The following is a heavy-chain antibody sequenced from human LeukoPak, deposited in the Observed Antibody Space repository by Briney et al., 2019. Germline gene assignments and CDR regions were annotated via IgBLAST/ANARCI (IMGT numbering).Heavy chain of an antibody. CDR2: ISAYNGNT. V-gene: IGHV1-18*01. CDR3: ARDTNHYDSKIHYDVLDI. CDR1: GYTFTSYG. D-gene: IGHD3-22*01. Sequence: ASVKVSCKASGYTFTSYGISWVRQAPGQGLEWMGWISAYNGNTNYAQKLQGRVTMTTDTSTSTAYMELRSLRSDDTAVYYCARDTNHYDSKIHYDVLDIWGRGTMVTVSS. J-gene: IGHJ3*02.